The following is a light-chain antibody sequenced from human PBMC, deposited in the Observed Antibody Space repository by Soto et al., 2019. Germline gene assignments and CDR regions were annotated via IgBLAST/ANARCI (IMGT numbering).Light chain of an antibody. Sequence: EIVMTQSPATLSVSPGERATLSCRASQSVSSNLAWYQQRPGQAPRLLIYGASTRAIGIPVRFSGSGSGTEFTLTISSLQSEDFAVYYCQQYNNWLGTFGQGTKVEIK. V-gene: IGKV3-15*01. CDR1: QSVSSN. CDR2: GAS. J-gene: IGKJ1*01. CDR3: QQYNNWLGT.